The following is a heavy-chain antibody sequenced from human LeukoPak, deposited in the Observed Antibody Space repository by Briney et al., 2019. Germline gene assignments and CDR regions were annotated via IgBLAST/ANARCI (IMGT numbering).Heavy chain of an antibody. D-gene: IGHD3-3*01. CDR2: INPNSGGT. CDR3: ARYYDFWRDPSAFDI. J-gene: IGHJ3*02. V-gene: IGHV1-2*02. CDR1: GCTFTSYA. Sequence: ASVKVSCKASGCTFTSYAMNWVRQAPGQGLEWMGWINPNSGGTNYAQKFQGRVTMTRDTSISTAYMELSRLRSDDTAVYYCARYYDFWRDPSAFDIWGQGTMVTVSS.